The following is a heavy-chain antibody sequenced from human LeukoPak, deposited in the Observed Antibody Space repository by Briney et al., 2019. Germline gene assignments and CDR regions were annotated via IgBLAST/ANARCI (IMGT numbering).Heavy chain of an antibody. D-gene: IGHD1-26*01. V-gene: IGHV3-23*01. Sequence: GGSLTLSCAASGFTFSDYAMSWVRQAPGKGLEWVSTASYYVGKQYHADSVRGRFTVSRDNSRNTVSLQMSSLRVEDTGIYYCAKALVGAISGDYWGLGTLVTVSS. CDR1: GFTFSDYA. CDR3: AKALVGAISGDY. CDR2: ASYYVGKQ. J-gene: IGHJ4*02.